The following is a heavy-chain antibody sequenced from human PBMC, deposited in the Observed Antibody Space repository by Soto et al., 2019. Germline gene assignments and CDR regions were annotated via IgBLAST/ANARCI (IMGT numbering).Heavy chain of an antibody. Sequence: QLQLQESGPGLVKPSQTLSRTCTISGGSINRGGSYWSRIRQHPGKGLEWIGYTFYSGSTYYHPSLKSRITISKDTSENQFALKLTSVTAADTAVYFCASSDDSTCLYDIDVWVKGATISVSS. CDR1: GGSINRGGSY. CDR2: TFYSGST. V-gene: IGHV4-31*03. J-gene: IGHJ6*03. D-gene: IGHD3-22*01. CDR3: ASSDDSTCLYDIDV.